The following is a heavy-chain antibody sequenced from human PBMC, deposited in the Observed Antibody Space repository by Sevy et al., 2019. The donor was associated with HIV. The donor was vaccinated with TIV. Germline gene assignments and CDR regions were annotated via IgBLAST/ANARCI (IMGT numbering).Heavy chain of an antibody. Sequence: GGSLRLSCAASGFTFSSYGMHWVRQAPGKGLEWVALVWYDGTNKYYADSVKGRFTISRDNSKNTLYLQMNSLGAEDTAVYYCASGAYYYASRSQNFDYWGPGTLVTVSS. V-gene: IGHV3-33*01. CDR2: VWYDGTNK. CDR1: GFTFSSYG. D-gene: IGHD3-10*01. J-gene: IGHJ4*02. CDR3: ASGAYYYASRSQNFDY.